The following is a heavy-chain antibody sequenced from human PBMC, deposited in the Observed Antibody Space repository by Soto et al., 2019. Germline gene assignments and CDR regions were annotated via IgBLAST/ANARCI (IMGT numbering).Heavy chain of an antibody. V-gene: IGHV4-59*01. CDR1: SVSITTDY. CDR3: ARVKATYNWFFDL. D-gene: IGHD5-12*01. J-gene: IGHJ2*01. Sequence: SETLSLTCTVSSVSITTDYWTWIRQPPGAGLEWVGYMFHSGSPSYNPSLESRLTMSLDTSRNQFSLKLSSVTAADTAVYYCARVKATYNWFFDLWGHGTLVTVSS. CDR2: MFHSGSP.